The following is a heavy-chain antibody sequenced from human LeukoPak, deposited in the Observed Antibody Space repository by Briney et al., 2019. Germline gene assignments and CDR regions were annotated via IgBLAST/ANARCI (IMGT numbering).Heavy chain of an antibody. D-gene: IGHD4-17*01. J-gene: IGHJ4*02. V-gene: IGHV4-34*01. CDR3: AGLSYGGNGY. CDR1: GGSFSGYY. Sequence: SETLSLTCAVYGGSFSGYYWSWIRQPPGKGLEWIGEINHSGSTNYNPSLKSRVTISVDTSKNQFSLKLSSVTAADTAVYYCAGLSYGGNGYWGQGTLVTVSS. CDR2: INHSGST.